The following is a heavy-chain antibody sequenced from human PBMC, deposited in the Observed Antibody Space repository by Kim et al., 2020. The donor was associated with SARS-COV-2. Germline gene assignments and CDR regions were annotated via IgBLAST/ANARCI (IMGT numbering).Heavy chain of an antibody. D-gene: IGHD4-4*01. Sequence: SVKVSCKASGGTFSSYAISWVRQAPGQGLEWMGRIIPILGIANYAQKFQGRVTITADKSTSTAYMELSSLRSEDTAVYYCARDRGDYSNYTYYYYGVDVWSQGTTVTVSS. CDR1: GGTFSSYA. CDR2: IIPILGIA. CDR3: ARDRGDYSNYTYYYYGVDV. J-gene: IGHJ6*02. V-gene: IGHV1-69*04.